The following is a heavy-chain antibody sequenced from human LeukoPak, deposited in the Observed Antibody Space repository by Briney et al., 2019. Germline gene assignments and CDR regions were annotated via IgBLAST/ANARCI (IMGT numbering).Heavy chain of an antibody. V-gene: IGHV1-69*01. Sequence: SGKVSFTASGGTFSSYAISWVRQAPGQGLEWMGGIIPIFGTANYAQNLQGRVTITADQSASTAYMELSSLRSEDSAVYYCARPSGCGEFQCENGVQEAFDISGQGTMVTVSS. D-gene: IGHD3-10*01. CDR3: ARPSGCGEFQCENGVQEAFDI. J-gene: IGHJ3*02. CDR1: GGTFSSYA. CDR2: IIPIFGTA.